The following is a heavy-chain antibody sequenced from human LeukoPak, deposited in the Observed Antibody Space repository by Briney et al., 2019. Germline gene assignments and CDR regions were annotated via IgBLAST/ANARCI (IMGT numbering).Heavy chain of an antibody. CDR2: INPDDGST. CDR3: ARDHQSHYYDSSGYYSTPFDY. Sequence: GGSLRLSCTASGFTFRKYWLHWVRQAPGKGLVWVSRINPDDGSTSYADSVKGRFTISRDSAKSTLYLQMNSLRAEDTAVYCCARDHQSHYYDSSGYYSTPFDYWGQGTLVTVPS. CDR1: GFTFRKYW. J-gene: IGHJ4*02. V-gene: IGHV3-74*01. D-gene: IGHD3-22*01.